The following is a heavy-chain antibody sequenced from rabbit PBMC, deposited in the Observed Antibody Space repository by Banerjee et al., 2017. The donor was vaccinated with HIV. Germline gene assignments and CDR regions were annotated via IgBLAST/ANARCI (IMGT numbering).Heavy chain of an antibody. Sequence: QEQLVESGGGLVKPGASLTLTCIASGVSFSGSSYMCWVRQAPGKGLEWIACIDSGSSGFTYFASWAKGRFTISKTSSTTVTLQMTSLTGADTATYFCARDLDDVIGWNFGWWGQGTLVT. D-gene: IGHD1-1*01. V-gene: IGHV1S45*01. CDR1: GVSFSGSSY. CDR3: ARDLDDVIGWNFGW. CDR2: IDSGSSGFT. J-gene: IGHJ4*01.